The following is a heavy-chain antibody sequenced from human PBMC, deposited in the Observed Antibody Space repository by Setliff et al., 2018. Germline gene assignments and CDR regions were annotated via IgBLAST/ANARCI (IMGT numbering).Heavy chain of an antibody. CDR3: ARDTRDRYDTSGHYLSLDY. CDR2: IIPTFETT. Sequence: SVKVSCKASGGTFSTYSLAWVRRAPGQGLEWLGRIIPTFETTNYAQKFQGRVTITADESSGTVYMALSSLRYDDTAVYYCARDTRDRYDTSGHYLSLDYWGQGTQVTVSS. D-gene: IGHD3-22*01. CDR1: GGTFSTYS. J-gene: IGHJ4*02. V-gene: IGHV1-69*13.